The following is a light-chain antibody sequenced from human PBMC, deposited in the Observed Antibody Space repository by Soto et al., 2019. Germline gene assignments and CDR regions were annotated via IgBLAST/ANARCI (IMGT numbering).Light chain of an antibody. CDR1: QSISIW. CDR2: DVS. J-gene: IGKJ1*01. V-gene: IGKV1-5*01. Sequence: GDRVTITCRASQSISIWLAWYQQKPGKAPKLLIYDVSSLESGVPSRFSGSGSGTEITLTISSLQPDDLATYYCQQYDSYPWTFGQGTKVEIK. CDR3: QQYDSYPWT.